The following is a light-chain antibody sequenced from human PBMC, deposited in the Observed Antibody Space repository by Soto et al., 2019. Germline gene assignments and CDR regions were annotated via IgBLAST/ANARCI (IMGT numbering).Light chain of an antibody. V-gene: IGKV1-5*01. CDR2: DAS. J-gene: IGKJ2*01. Sequence: DIQMTQSPSTLSASVGDRVTISCRASQSIQTWLAWYHQKPGKAPNLLIFDASDLASGVSTRFSGSGSGAEFTLTISSLKGDDFATYYCQQSASYPYTFGRGTRLEI. CDR1: QSIQTW. CDR3: QQSASYPYT.